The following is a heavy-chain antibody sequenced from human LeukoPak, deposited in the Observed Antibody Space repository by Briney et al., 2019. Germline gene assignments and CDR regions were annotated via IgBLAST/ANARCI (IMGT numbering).Heavy chain of an antibody. CDR1: GYTFTGYY. CDR2: INPNSGGT. CDR3: ARAAAGTGGYFDY. D-gene: IGHD6-13*01. Sequence: GASVKVSCKASGYTFTGYYMHWVRQAPAQGLEWLGWINPNSGGTNYAQKFQGRVTMTRDTSISTAYMELSRLRSDDTAVYYCARAAAGTGGYFDYWGQGTLVTVSS. J-gene: IGHJ4*02. V-gene: IGHV1-2*02.